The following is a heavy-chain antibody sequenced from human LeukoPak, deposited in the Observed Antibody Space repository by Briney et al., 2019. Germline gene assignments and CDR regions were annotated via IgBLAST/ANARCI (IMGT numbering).Heavy chain of an antibody. D-gene: IGHD6-19*01. V-gene: IGHV1-8*01. CDR2: MNPNSGNT. CDR3: ARGLGYSSGWYEVMGYYFDY. CDR1: GYTFTGYD. Sequence: ASVKVSCKASGYTFTGYDINWVRQATGQGLEWMGWMNPNSGNTGYAQKFQGRVTMTRNTSISTAYMELSSLRSEDTAVYYCARGLGYSSGWYEVMGYYFDYWGQGTLVTVSS. J-gene: IGHJ4*02.